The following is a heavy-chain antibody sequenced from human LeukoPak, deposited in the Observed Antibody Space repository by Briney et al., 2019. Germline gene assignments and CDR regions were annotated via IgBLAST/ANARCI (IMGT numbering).Heavy chain of an antibody. D-gene: IGHD1-26*01. Sequence: SETLSLTCAVSGYSISSGYYWGWIRQPPGQGLEWIGSIYHSGSTCYNPSLKSRVTISVDTSKNQFSLKLSSVTAADTAVYYCARHKTVVGGSNAWGQGTLVTVSS. V-gene: IGHV4-38-2*01. CDR1: GYSISSGYY. CDR2: IYHSGST. CDR3: ARHKTVVGGSNA. J-gene: IGHJ5*02.